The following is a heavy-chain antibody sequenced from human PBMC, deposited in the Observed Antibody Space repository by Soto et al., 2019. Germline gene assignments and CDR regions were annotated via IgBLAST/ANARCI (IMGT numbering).Heavy chain of an antibody. D-gene: IGHD2-15*01. Sequence: QVQLVQSGAEVKKPGSSVKVSCKASGGTFSSYAISWVRQAPGQGLEWMGGIIPIFGTANYAQKFQGRVTDTRDGSTSKAYKEVSRLGFEEHAVLYLARAEGVLGKCNGCRWYFRFDLWGQGTLVTVSS. CDR2: IIPIFGTA. J-gene: IGHJ4*02. V-gene: IGHV1-69*01. CDR1: GGTFSSYA. CDR3: ARAEGVLGKCNGCRWYFRFDL.